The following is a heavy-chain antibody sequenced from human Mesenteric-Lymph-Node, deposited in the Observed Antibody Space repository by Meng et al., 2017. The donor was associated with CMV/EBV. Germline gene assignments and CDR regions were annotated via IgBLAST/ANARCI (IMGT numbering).Heavy chain of an antibody. CDR2: MNPNSGNT. V-gene: IGHV1-8*01. J-gene: IGHJ2*01. D-gene: IGHD2-2*01. Sequence: YTFTSYDINGVRQATGQGLEWMGWMNPNSGNTGYAQKFQGRVTMTRNTSISTAYMELSSLRSEDTAVYYCARVYCSSTSCYDWYFDLWGRGTLVTVSS. CDR1: YTFTSYD. CDR3: ARVYCSSTSCYDWYFDL.